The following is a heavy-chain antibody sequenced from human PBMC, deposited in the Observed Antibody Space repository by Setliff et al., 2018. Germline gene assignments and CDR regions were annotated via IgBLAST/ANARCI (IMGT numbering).Heavy chain of an antibody. V-gene: IGHV3-33*01. CDR3: ARDLYSSGWLRGPDI. Sequence: GSLRLSCAASGFTLRTYGMHWVRQAPGKGLEWVALIWYDGNNEYYVDSVKGRFTISRDNSKNTLYLQMNSLRAEDTAVYYCARDLYSSGWLRGPDIWGQGTMVTVSS. CDR1: GFTLRTYG. CDR2: IWYDGNNE. D-gene: IGHD6-19*01. J-gene: IGHJ3*02.